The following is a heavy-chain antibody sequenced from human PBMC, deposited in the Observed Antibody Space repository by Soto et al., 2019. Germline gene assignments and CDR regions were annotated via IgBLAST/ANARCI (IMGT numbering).Heavy chain of an antibody. V-gene: IGHV4-59*01. J-gene: IGHJ4*02. D-gene: IGHD4-4*01. CDR3: ARGASNWQYFDY. Sequence: LSLTCTVSEGSIRGYYWSWIRQPPGKGLEWIGYFHYTGISNYNSSLKSRVTMSLDTSKNQFSLKLSSVSAADTAIYYCARGASNWQYFDYWGQGALVTVS. CDR2: FHYTGIS. CDR1: EGSIRGYY.